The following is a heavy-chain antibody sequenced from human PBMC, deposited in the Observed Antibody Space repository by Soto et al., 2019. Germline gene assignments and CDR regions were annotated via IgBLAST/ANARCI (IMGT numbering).Heavy chain of an antibody. V-gene: IGHV3-74*03. D-gene: IGHD6-19*01. Sequence: PGGSLRLSCAASGFTFSSYWMHWVRQTPGKGLMWVSHINGDGRSTAYADSVRGRFTVSRDNAKNTLYLQINGLRAEDTAVYYCARGGTSEAGPYWGQGTLVTVS. CDR1: GFTFSSYW. CDR2: INGDGRST. CDR3: ARGGTSEAGPY. J-gene: IGHJ4*02.